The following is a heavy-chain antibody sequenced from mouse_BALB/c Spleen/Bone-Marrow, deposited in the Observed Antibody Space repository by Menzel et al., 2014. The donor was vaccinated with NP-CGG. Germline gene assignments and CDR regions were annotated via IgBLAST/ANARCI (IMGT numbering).Heavy chain of an antibody. CDR1: GFDFSRYW. V-gene: IGHV4-1*02. Sequence: EVQGVESGGGLVQPGGSLKLSCAASGFDFSRYWMSWVRQAPGKGLEWIGEINPDSSTINYTPSLKDKFIISRDNAKSTLYLQMSKVRSEVTALYYCARLNYYGNLFVWGAGTTVTVSS. CDR3: ARLNYYGNLFV. D-gene: IGHD1-1*01. J-gene: IGHJ1*01. CDR2: INPDSSTI.